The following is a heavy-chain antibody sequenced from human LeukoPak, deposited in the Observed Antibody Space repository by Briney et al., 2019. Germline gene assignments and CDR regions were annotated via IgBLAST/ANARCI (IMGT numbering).Heavy chain of an antibody. CDR3: ARVLGDILTGYPLYGMDV. CDR2: INPNSGGT. CDR1: GYTFTGYY. Sequence: ASVKVSCKASGYTFTGYYMHWVRQAPRQGLEWMGWINPNSGGTNYAQKFQGRVTMTRDTSISTAYMELSRLRSDDTAVYYCARVLGDILTGYPLYGMDVWGQGTTVTVSS. V-gene: IGHV1-2*02. D-gene: IGHD3-9*01. J-gene: IGHJ6*02.